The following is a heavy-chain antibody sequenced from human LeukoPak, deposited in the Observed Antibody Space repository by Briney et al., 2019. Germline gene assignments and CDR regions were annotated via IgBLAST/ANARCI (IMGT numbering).Heavy chain of an antibody. V-gene: IGHV3-9*02. CDR1: GFTSDDYA. CDR2: ISWNSGSI. Sequence: GGSLRLSCAASGFTSDDYAMHWVRHAPGKGLEWVSGISWNSGSIGYADSVKGRFTISRDNAKNSLYLQMNSLRAEDTALYYCAKGQQWLATTSADYWGQGTLVTVSS. D-gene: IGHD6-19*01. J-gene: IGHJ4*02. CDR3: AKGQQWLATTSADY.